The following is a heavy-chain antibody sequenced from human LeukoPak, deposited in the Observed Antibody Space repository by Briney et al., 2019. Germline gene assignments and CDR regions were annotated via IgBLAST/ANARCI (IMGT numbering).Heavy chain of an antibody. CDR3: TGQRNFGDYPQ. D-gene: IGHD4-17*01. CDR2: ITSKTRNYAT. J-gene: IGHJ4*02. Sequence: GGSLTLSCAASGFTFSGSTMHWVRQAPGKGLEWVGHITSKTRNYATAYAASVNGRFTISRGDSKNRAYLQMTSLKTADTAGFYCTGQRNFGDYPQWGRGTLVTVSS. V-gene: IGHV3-73*01. CDR1: GFTFSGST.